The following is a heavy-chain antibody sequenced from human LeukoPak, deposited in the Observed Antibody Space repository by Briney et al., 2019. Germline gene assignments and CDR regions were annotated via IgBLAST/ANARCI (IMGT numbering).Heavy chain of an antibody. CDR1: GGSISSYY. CDR3: ASGPYSYDSSGAFDI. V-gene: IGHV4-4*07. CDR2: ISSSGST. J-gene: IGHJ3*02. D-gene: IGHD3-22*01. Sequence: SETLSLTCTVSGGSISSYYWSWIRQPAGQGLEWIGRISSSGSTNYNPSLKSRVTISVDTSKNQFSLKLSSVTAADTAVYFCASGPYSYDSSGAFDIWGQGTMVTVSS.